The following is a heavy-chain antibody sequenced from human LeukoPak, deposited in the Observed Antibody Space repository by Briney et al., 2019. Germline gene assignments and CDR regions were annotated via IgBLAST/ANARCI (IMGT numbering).Heavy chain of an antibody. V-gene: IGHV4-31*03. Sequence: PSQTLSLTCTVSGGSISSGGYYWSWIRQHPGKGLEWIGYIYYSGSTYYNPSLKSRVTISVDTSKNQFSLKLSSVAAADTAVYYCARDGRTTPGGFDYWGQGTLVTVSS. D-gene: IGHD2/OR15-2a*01. CDR3: ARDGRTTPGGFDY. CDR1: GGSISSGGYY. CDR2: IYYSGST. J-gene: IGHJ4*02.